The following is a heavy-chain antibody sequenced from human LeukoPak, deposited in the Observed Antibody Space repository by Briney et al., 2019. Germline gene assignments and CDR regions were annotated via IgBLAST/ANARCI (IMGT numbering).Heavy chain of an antibody. D-gene: IGHD3-10*02. CDR1: GFTFSSCE. J-gene: IGHJ6*04. V-gene: IGHV3-48*03. CDR2: ISSIGSTI. Sequence: QTGRSLRLPCAASGFTFSSCEMNWGGQAPGKGLGWGSYISSIGSTIYYADSLKGRFTISRDNAKTSLYLQMNSLRAEDTAVYYCAELGITLIGGVWGKGNTVTISS. CDR3: AELGITLIGGV.